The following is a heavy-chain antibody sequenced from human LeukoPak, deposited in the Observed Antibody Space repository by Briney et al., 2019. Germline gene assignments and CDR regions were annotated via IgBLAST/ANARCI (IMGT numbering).Heavy chain of an antibody. J-gene: IGHJ4*02. CDR3: ARGPQSRATWYYFDY. CDR1: GESISGFY. D-gene: IGHD1-26*01. Sequence: PSETLSLTCTVSGESISGFYWNWIRQPPGKGLEWIGYIYYSGSTNYNPSLKSRVTMSVDTSKNQFSLKLSSVTAADTAVYYCARGPQSRATWYYFDYWGQGTLVTVSS. CDR2: IYYSGST. V-gene: IGHV4-59*12.